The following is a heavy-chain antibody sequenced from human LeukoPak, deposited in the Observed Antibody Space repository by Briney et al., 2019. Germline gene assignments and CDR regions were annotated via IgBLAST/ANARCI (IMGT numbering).Heavy chain of an antibody. J-gene: IGHJ3*02. D-gene: IGHD3-3*01. CDR2: INSDESST. V-gene: IGHV3-74*01. CDR1: GFTFSSYW. CDR3: ARAPYRYYDFWSGPDDAFDI. Sequence: GGSLRLSCAASGFTFSSYWMHWVRQAPGKGLVWVSRINSDESSTSYADSVKGRFTISRDNAKNTLYLQMNSLRAEDTAVYYCARAPYRYYDFWSGPDDAFDIWGQGTMVTVSS.